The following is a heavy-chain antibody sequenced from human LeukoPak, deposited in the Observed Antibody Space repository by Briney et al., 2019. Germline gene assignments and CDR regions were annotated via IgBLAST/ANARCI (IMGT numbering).Heavy chain of an antibody. J-gene: IGHJ4*02. CDR3: ARGADNSGSFVILDY. Sequence: GGSLRLSCAASGFTFNTYNMNWVRQAPGQGLEWVSSITSSSSYIYYADSVKGRFTISRDNAKNSLYLQMNSLRAEDTAVYYCARGADNSGSFVILDYWGQGTLVTVSS. CDR1: GFTFNTYN. V-gene: IGHV3-21*01. D-gene: IGHD3-10*01. CDR2: ITSSSSYI.